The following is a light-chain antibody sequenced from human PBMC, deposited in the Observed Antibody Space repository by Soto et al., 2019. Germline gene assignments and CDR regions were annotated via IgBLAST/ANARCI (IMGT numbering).Light chain of an antibody. J-gene: IGLJ2*01. CDR1: SSDVDVYNY. CDR2: DVV. CDR3: GARLV. V-gene: IGLV2-14*01. Sequence: QSALTQPASVSGSPGQSITISCTGTSSDVDVYNYVSWYQQHPGKAPKLIIYDVVNRPSGVSNRFSASKSGNRASLTISGLQTEDEADYYCGARLVFGGGTKLTVL.